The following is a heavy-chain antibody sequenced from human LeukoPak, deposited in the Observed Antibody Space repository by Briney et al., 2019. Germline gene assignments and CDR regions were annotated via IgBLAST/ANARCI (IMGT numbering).Heavy chain of an antibody. V-gene: IGHV1-18*01. Sequence: ASVKVSCKASGYTFTSYGISWVRQAHGQGLEWMGWISAYNGNTNYAQKLQGRVTMTTDTSRSTAYMELRSLRSGDTAVYYCARVRGIVGAPGGWFDPWGQGTLVSVSS. D-gene: IGHD1-26*01. CDR1: GYTFTSYG. J-gene: IGHJ5*02. CDR3: ARVRGIVGAPGGWFDP. CDR2: ISAYNGNT.